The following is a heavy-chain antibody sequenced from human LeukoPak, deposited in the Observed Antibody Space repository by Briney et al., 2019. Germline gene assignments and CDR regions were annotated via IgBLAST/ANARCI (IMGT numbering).Heavy chain of an antibody. CDR1: GFTFSDSY. Sequence: RPGGSLRLSCAASGFTFSDSYMNWIRQAPGKGLEWVSYISRSGDTRYYADSVEGRFTISRDNAKNSLYLQMHTLRAEDTAVYYCARDPTEHWYGGSPYYFDYWGQGILVTVSS. J-gene: IGHJ4*02. D-gene: IGHD1-26*01. CDR2: ISRSGDTR. CDR3: ARDPTEHWYGGSPYYFDY. V-gene: IGHV3-11*01.